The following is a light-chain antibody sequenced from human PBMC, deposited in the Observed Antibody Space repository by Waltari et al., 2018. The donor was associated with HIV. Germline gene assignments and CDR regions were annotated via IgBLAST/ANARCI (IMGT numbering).Light chain of an antibody. Sequence: QSALTQPASVSGSPGQSITISCTGTSSDVGDYNYVSWYQHHPGKAPKLVIYEVSNRPSGVSKRRSGSQSGNTASLTISGLQAEDEADDYGSSYTSRSTLVVFGGGTKLTVL. CDR1: SSDVGDYNY. CDR3: SSYTSRSTLVV. CDR2: EVS. V-gene: IGLV2-14*01. J-gene: IGLJ2*01.